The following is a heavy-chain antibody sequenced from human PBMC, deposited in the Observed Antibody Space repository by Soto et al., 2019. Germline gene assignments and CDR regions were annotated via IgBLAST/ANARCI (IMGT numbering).Heavy chain of an antibody. D-gene: IGHD3-16*01. Sequence: VGSLRLSCAASGFTFSSYAMSWVRQVPGKGLEWVSAISGSGGNTYYADSVKGRFTISRDNSKNTLYLQMNSLRAEDTAVYYCAKSLSMIRYWFDPWGQGTLVTVSS. J-gene: IGHJ5*02. CDR2: ISGSGGNT. CDR3: AKSLSMIRYWFDP. CDR1: GFTFSSYA. V-gene: IGHV3-23*01.